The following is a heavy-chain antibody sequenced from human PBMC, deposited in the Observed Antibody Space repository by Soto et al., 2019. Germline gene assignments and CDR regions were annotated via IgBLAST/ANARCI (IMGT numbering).Heavy chain of an antibody. CDR1: GGSISSSNW. CDR2: IYHSGST. Sequence: SETLSLTCAVSGGSISSSNWWSWVRQPPGKGLEWIGEIYHSGSTNYNPSLKSRVTISVDKSKNQFSLKLSSVTAADTAVYYCAREASRVVFFGVVVGYYYYYGMDVWGQGTTVTVSS. CDR3: AREASRVVFFGVVVGYYYYYGMDV. V-gene: IGHV4-4*02. J-gene: IGHJ6*02. D-gene: IGHD3-3*01.